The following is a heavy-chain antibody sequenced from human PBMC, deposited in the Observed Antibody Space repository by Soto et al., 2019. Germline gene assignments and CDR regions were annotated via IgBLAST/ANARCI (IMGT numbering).Heavy chain of an antibody. J-gene: IGHJ6*02. V-gene: IGHV4-4*07. CDR2: IYTSGST. Sequence: SETLSLTCTVSGGSISSYYWSWIRQPAGKGLEWIGRIYTSGSTNYNPSLKSRVTMSVDTSKNQFSLKLSSVTAADTAVCYCARGDRRITIFGVVIIDYGMDVWGQGTTVTVSS. CDR3: ARGDRRITIFGVVIIDYGMDV. D-gene: IGHD3-3*01. CDR1: GGSISSYY.